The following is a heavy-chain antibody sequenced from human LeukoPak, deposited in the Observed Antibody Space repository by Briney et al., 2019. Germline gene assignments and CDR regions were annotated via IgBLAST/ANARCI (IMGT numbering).Heavy chain of an antibody. CDR1: GSSFTSYW. D-gene: IGHD3-22*01. J-gene: IGHJ4*02. V-gene: IGHV5-51*01. CDR2: IYPGDSDT. Sequence: RGESLQISCKGSGSSFTSYWIGWVRQMPGKGLEWMGIIYPGDSDTRYSPSFQGQVTISADKSISTAYLQWSSLKASDTAMYYCARHRPYYYDSSLSGGVDYWGQGTLVTVSS. CDR3: ARHRPYYYDSSLSGGVDY.